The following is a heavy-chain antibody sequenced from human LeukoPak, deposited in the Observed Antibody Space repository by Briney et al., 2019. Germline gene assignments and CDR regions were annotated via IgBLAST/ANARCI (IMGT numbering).Heavy chain of an antibody. CDR3: TRASGYSSGAVDY. CDR2: ISWNSGSI. CDR1: GFTFDDHG. J-gene: IGHJ4*02. V-gene: IGHV3-9*03. D-gene: IGHD5-18*01. Sequence: PGGSLRLSXAASGFTFDDHGMHWVRQAPGKGLEWVSGISWNSGSIGYADSVKGRFTISRDNAKDSLYLQMNSLRVEDMGLYYCTRASGYSSGAVDYWGQGNLVTVSS.